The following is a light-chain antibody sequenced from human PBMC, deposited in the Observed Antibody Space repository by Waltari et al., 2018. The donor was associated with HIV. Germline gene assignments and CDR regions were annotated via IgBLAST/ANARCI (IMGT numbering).Light chain of an antibody. CDR2: ANS. J-gene: IGLJ2*01. V-gene: IGLV1-40*01. Sequence: QSLLTQLPSVSGAPGERVTIPCTGSSSHIGAGYAVHWYNLVPGTAPKLVIYANSNGASVVPDRFSGSKCGPSASLAITGLQAEDEGTYYCQSYDSGSSGSVCGGGTKLTGL. CDR1: SSHIGAGYA. CDR3: QSYDSGSSGSV.